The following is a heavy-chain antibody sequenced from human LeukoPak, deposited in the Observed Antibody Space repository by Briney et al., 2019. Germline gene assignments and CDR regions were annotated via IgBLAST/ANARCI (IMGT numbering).Heavy chain of an antibody. D-gene: IGHD3-22*01. CDR3: AKDRASLYYYDTSGSGLDH. CDR1: GFTVSSNY. V-gene: IGHV3-53*05. CDR2: IYSGGST. J-gene: IGHJ4*02. Sequence: GGSLRLSCAASGFTVSSNYMSRVRQAPGKGLEWVSVIYSGGSTYYADSVKGRFTISRDNSKNTLDLQMNSLRAEDTAVYYCAKDRASLYYYDTSGSGLDHWGQGTLVTVSS.